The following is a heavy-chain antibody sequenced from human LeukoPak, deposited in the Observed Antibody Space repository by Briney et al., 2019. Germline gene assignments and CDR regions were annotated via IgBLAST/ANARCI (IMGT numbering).Heavy chain of an antibody. CDR1: GGSINDYY. Sequence: SGTPSLTCTVSGGSINDYYWTWIRQAPGKGLEWIGYISNIGTTDYNPSLKSRVTMSVDTSNNEFFLRLTSVTAADTAMYYCARVVRGAVTSNCFDPWGQGTLVSVSS. CDR3: ARVVRGAVTSNCFDP. CDR2: ISNIGTT. D-gene: IGHD4-17*01. J-gene: IGHJ5*02. V-gene: IGHV4-59*01.